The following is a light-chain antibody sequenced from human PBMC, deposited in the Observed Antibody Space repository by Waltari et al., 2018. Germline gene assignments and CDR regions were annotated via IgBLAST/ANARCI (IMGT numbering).Light chain of an antibody. J-gene: IGLJ3*02. V-gene: IGLV1-44*01. Sequence: QSVLTQPPSASGTPGQRVTISCSGSSSNIGSTTVTWYQQLPGTAPNLLIYSNNQRPSGVPDRFSGSKSGTSASLAISGLQSEDEADYYCATWDDSLNAWVFGGGTKLTVL. CDR1: SSNIGSTT. CDR3: ATWDDSLNAWV. CDR2: SNN.